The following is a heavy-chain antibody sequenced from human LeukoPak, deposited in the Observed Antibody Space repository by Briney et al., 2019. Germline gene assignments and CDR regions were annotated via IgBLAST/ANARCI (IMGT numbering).Heavy chain of an antibody. V-gene: IGHV1-2*02. CDR2: INPNSGGT. CDR1: GYTFIGYY. CDR3: ARDWGGSYYNWFDP. Sequence: ASVKVSCKASGYTFIGYYMHWVRQAPGQGLEWMGWINPNSGGTNYAQKFQGRVTITRDTSISTAYMELSRLRSDDTAVYYCARDWGGSYYNWFDPWGQGTLVTVSS. J-gene: IGHJ5*02. D-gene: IGHD1-26*01.